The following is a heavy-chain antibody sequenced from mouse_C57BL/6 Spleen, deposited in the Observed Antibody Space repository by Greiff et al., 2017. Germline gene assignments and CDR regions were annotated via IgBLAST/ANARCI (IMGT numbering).Heavy chain of an antibody. CDR1: GFTFSDYY. J-gene: IGHJ3*01. D-gene: IGHD2-13*01. Sequence: EVQRVESEGGLVQPGSSMKLSCTATGFTFSDYYMAWVRQVPEKGLEWVANINYDGSSTYYLDTLKSRFIISRDNAKDILYLQMSSLKSEDTAKYYCARDDFWFAYWGQGTLVTVSA. CDR2: INYDGSST. CDR3: ARDDFWFAY. V-gene: IGHV5-16*01.